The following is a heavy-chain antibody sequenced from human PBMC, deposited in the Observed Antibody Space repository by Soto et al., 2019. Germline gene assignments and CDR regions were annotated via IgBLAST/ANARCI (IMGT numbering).Heavy chain of an antibody. CDR1: GYTLTELS. CDR2: FDPEDGET. Sequence: ASVKVSCKVSGYTLTELSVHWVRQAPGKGLEWMGGFDPEDGETIYAQKFQGRVTMTEDTSTDTAYMELSSLRSEDTAVYYCASIAVAVDAFDIWGQGTMVTVSS. J-gene: IGHJ3*02. D-gene: IGHD6-19*01. V-gene: IGHV1-24*01. CDR3: ASIAVAVDAFDI.